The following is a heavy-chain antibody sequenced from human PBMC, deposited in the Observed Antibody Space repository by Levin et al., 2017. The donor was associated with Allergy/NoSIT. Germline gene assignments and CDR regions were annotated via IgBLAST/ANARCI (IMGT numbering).Heavy chain of an antibody. CDR2: INPNSGGT. D-gene: IGHD5-18*01. Sequence: GESLKISCKASGYTFSGYYMHWVRQAPGQGLEWMGWINPNSGGTNYAQKFQGRVTMTRDTSISTAYMELSRLRSDDTAVYYCARDTRRGYSYGYWAYWGQGTLVTVSS. CDR1: GYTFSGYY. V-gene: IGHV1-2*02. J-gene: IGHJ4*02. CDR3: ARDTRRGYSYGYWAY.